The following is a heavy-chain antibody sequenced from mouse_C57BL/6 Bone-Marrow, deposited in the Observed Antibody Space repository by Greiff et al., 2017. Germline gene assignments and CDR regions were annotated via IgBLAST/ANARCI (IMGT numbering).Heavy chain of an antibody. CDR3: ARNQHGNYEGPYAMDY. CDR2: ISNLAYSI. J-gene: IGHJ4*01. CDR1: GFTFSDYG. Sequence: EVKLMESGGGLVQPGGSLKLSCAASGFTFSDYGMAWVRQAPRKGPEWVAFISNLAYSIYYADTVTGRFTISRENAENTLYLEMSSLRSEDTAMYYCARNQHGNYEGPYAMDYWGQGTSVTVSS. D-gene: IGHD2-1*01. V-gene: IGHV5-15*01.